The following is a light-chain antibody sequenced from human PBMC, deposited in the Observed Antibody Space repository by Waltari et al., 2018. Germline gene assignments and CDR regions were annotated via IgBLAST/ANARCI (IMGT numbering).Light chain of an antibody. V-gene: IGKV3-11*01. CDR1: QSVCSY. J-gene: IGKJ2*01. CDR2: NAS. Sequence: ETVLTQSPVTLSLSPGEGATLSCKASQSVCSYLAWYQQKPGQAPRLLIYNASTRAAGIPARFSGSGSGTDFTLTISSLEPEDFAVYYCQQRSNWNTFGQGTKLEIK. CDR3: QQRSNWNT.